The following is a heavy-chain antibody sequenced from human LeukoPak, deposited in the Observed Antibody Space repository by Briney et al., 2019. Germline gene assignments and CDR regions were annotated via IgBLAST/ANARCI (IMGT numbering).Heavy chain of an antibody. J-gene: IGHJ6*02. CDR2: INAGNGNT. D-gene: IGHD3-22*01. CDR1: GYTFTSYA. CDR3: ARVYDSSNYSSRYYYYGMDV. Sequence: ASVKVSCKASGYTFTSYAMHWVRQAPGQRLEWMGWINAGNGNTKYSQKFQGRVTITRDTSASTAYMEPSSLRSEDTAVYYCARVYDSSNYSSRYYYYGMDVWGQGTTVTVSS. V-gene: IGHV1-3*01.